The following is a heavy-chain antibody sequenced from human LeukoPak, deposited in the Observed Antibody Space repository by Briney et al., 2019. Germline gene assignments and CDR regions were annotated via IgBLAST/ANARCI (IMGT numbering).Heavy chain of an antibody. J-gene: IGHJ4*02. Sequence: GGSLRLSCAASGFTFNTFTMNWVRQAPGKGLEWVSAINRGGDGTYYADFVQGRFTTSRDNSENTLYLQMNSLRPEDTATYYCAKGTERYREVSSFDSWGQGTQVTVSS. CDR2: INRGGDGT. D-gene: IGHD3-10*01. CDR1: GFTFNTFT. CDR3: AKGTERYREVSSFDS. V-gene: IGHV3-23*01.